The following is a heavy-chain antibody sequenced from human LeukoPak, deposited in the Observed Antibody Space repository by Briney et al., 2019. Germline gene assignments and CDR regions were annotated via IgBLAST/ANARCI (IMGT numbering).Heavy chain of an antibody. V-gene: IGHV4-30-2*01. D-gene: IGHD3-22*01. Sequence: SQTLSLTCAVSGGSISSGGYSWSWIRQPPGKGLEWIGYIYHSGSTYYNPSLKSRVTISVDRSKNQFSLKLSSVTAADTAVYYCARSPYYYDSSAIGGYFDYWGQGTLVTVSS. J-gene: IGHJ4*02. CDR1: GGSISSGGYS. CDR2: IYHSGST. CDR3: ARSPYYYDSSAIGGYFDY.